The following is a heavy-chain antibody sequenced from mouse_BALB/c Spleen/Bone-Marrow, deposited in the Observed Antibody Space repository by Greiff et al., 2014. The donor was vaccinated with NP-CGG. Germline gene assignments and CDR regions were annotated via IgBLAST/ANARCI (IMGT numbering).Heavy chain of an antibody. D-gene: IGHD1-1*02. CDR1: GFDFSRYW. J-gene: IGHJ3*01. Sequence: DVKLVESGGGLVQPGGSLNLSCAASGFDFSRYWMSWARQAPGKGQEWIGEINPGSSTINYTPSLKDKFIISRDNAKNTLYLQMSKVRSEDTALYYCARQNYGFAYWGQGTLVTVSA. CDR2: INPGSSTI. CDR3: ARQNYGFAY. V-gene: IGHV4-2*02.